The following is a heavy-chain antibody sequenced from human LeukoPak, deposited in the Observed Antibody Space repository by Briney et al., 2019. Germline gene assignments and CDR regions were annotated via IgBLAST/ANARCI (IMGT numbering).Heavy chain of an antibody. Sequence: SETLSLTCTVSDASISTHYWSWIRQPPEKGPEWIGDFYFSGSTNYNPSLKSRATISGDTSKNQFSLNLRSVTAADTAVYYCARAGAIATVHLDLDHWGRGTQVTVSS. CDR1: DASISTHY. V-gene: IGHV4-59*11. CDR2: FYFSGST. D-gene: IGHD6-13*01. CDR3: ARAGAIATVHLDLDH. J-gene: IGHJ4*02.